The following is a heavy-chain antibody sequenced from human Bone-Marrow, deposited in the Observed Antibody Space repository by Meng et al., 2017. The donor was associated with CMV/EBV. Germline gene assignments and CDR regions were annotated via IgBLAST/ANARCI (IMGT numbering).Heavy chain of an antibody. J-gene: IGHJ4*02. CDR3: SSGGS. CDR1: GFTFSNYA. D-gene: IGHD2-15*01. V-gene: IGHV3-23*03. Sequence: GGSLRLSCAASGFTFSNYAMTWVRQAPGKGLEWVSVIYSCGNSTYYADSVKGRFTISRDDSKNTLYLQMNSLRAEDTAVYYCSSGGSWGQGTLVTVSS. CDR2: IYSCGNST.